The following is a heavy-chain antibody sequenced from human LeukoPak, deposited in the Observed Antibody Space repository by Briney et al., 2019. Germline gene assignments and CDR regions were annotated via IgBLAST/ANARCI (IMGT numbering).Heavy chain of an antibody. CDR3: AKWPRGRIGNFDY. CDR1: GFTFSIYA. J-gene: IGHJ4*02. D-gene: IGHD2-15*01. CDR2: ISGSGGST. Sequence: PGGSLRLSCAASGFTFSIYAMSWVRQAPGKGLEWVSAISGSGGSTYYADSVKGRFTISRDNSKNTLYLQMNSLRAEDTAVYYCAKWPRGRIGNFDYWGQGTLVTVSS. V-gene: IGHV3-23*01.